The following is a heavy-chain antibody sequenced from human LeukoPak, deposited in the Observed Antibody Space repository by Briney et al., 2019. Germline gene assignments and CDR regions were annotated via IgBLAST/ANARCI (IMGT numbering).Heavy chain of an antibody. CDR3: AKDFWSGSVGFDY. J-gene: IGHJ4*02. CDR2: IYTSGST. Sequence: PSETLSLTCTVSGAAISTYFWSWIRQSPGKGLEWIGYIYTSGSTKYNPSLKSRVTISVDASQKQSALPLRSLTAADTAVYYCAKDFWSGSVGFDYWGQGTLVTVSS. CDR1: GAAISTYF. D-gene: IGHD3-3*01. V-gene: IGHV4-59*01.